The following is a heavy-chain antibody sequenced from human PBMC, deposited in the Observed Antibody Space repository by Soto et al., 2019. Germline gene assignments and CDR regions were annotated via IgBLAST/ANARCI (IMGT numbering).Heavy chain of an antibody. CDR3: ARQPRPVATIATLFDY. CDR2: IYYSGST. J-gene: IGHJ4*02. Sequence: SETLSLTCTVSGGSISSGGYYWSWIRQHPGKGLEWIGYIYYSGSTYYNPSLKSRVTISVDTSKNQFSLKLSSVTAADTAVYYCARQPRPVATIATLFDYWGQGTLVTVSS. CDR1: GGSISSGGYY. D-gene: IGHD5-12*01. V-gene: IGHV4-31*03.